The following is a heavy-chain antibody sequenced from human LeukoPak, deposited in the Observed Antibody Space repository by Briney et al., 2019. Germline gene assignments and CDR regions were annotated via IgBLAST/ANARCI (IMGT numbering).Heavy chain of an antibody. CDR1: GFTFSSYS. CDR3: ARVGGIMGNWFDP. J-gene: IGHJ5*02. V-gene: IGHV3-21*01. D-gene: IGHD3-16*01. CDR2: ISSSSSYI. Sequence: GGSLRLSCAASGFTFSSYSMNWVRQAPGKGLEWVSSISSSSSYIYYADSVKGRFTISRDNAENSLYLQMNGLRAEDTAVYYCARVGGIMGNWFDPWGQGTLVTVSS.